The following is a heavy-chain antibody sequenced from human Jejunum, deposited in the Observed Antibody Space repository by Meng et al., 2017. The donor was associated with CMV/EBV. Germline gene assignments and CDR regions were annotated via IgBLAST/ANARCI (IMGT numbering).Heavy chain of an antibody. J-gene: IGHJ4*02. CDR2: FYSSDTY. D-gene: IGHD1-26*01. V-gene: IGHV4-4*07. Sequence: VQLQESGPGMVKPSETLSLNCSVSGGSVNNYYWSWIRQLAGKGLEWIGRFYSSDTYNYHPSLDSRVTMSLDTSKNQFSLNLRSVTAADTATYYCARGPGASTREGFDYWGLGTLVTVSS. CDR3: ARGPGASTREGFDY. CDR1: GGSVNNYY.